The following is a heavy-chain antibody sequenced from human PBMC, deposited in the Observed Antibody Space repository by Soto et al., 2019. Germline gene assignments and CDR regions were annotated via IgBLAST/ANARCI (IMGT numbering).Heavy chain of an antibody. J-gene: IGHJ3*02. CDR1: GFSLSTSGVG. Sequence: SGPTLVNPTQTLTLTCTFSGFSLSTSGVGVGWFRQPPGKALGWLALIFWNDDKRYSPSLKSRLTITKDTSKNQVVLTMTNMDPVDTATYYCAHSGPLNPSGITMIVVVTDAFDIWGQGTMVTVSS. CDR2: IFWNDDK. CDR3: AHSGPLNPSGITMIVVVTDAFDI. D-gene: IGHD3-22*01. V-gene: IGHV2-5*01.